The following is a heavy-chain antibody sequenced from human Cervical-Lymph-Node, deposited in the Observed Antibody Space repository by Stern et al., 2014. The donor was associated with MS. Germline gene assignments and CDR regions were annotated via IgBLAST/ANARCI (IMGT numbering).Heavy chain of an antibody. D-gene: IGHD4-17*01. Sequence: VQLVESGGDLVHPGGSLTLSCAVSGFTFNSYNMNWVRQSPGKGLEWASYISSSSSTIYYADSVRGRFTISRDNAKNSLYLRMNSLRAEDTAVYYCVREGLNGDFDYWGQGTLVTVSS. CDR3: VREGLNGDFDY. J-gene: IGHJ4*02. CDR1: GFTFNSYN. V-gene: IGHV3-48*01. CDR2: ISSSSSTI.